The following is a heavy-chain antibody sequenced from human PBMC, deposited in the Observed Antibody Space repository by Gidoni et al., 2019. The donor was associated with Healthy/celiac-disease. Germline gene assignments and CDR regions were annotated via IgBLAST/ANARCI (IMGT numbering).Heavy chain of an antibody. CDR3: ARSGGYGSGSLRGFDY. J-gene: IGHJ4*02. D-gene: IGHD3-10*01. Sequence: QVTLRESGPALVKPTQTLPLTCTFPGFSLSTSGMCVSWIRQPPGKALEWLARIDWDDDKYYSTSLKTRLTISKDTSKNQVVLTMTNMDPVDTATYYCARSGGYGSGSLRGFDYWGQGTLVTVSS. V-gene: IGHV2-70*15. CDR1: GFSLSTSGMC. CDR2: IDWDDDK.